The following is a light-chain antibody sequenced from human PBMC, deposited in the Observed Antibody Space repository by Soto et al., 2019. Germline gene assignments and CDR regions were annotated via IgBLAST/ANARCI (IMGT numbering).Light chain of an antibody. CDR1: QSVANNY. Sequence: EIVLTHSPGTVSLSPGEIATLSCRASQSVANNYLAWYQQRPGQAPRLVIYDASSRATGIPDRFSASGSGTDFTLTISRLEPEDFAVYFCQQYSASPLTFGQGTKVDIK. CDR3: QQYSASPLT. J-gene: IGKJ1*01. V-gene: IGKV3-20*01. CDR2: DAS.